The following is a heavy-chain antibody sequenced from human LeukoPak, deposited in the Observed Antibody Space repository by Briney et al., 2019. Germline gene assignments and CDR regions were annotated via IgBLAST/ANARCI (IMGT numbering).Heavy chain of an antibody. Sequence: SPSETLSLTCTVSGGSISSYYWSWIRQPPGKGLEWIGYIYYSGSTNYNPSLKSRVTILVDTSKNQFSLKLSSVTAADTAVYYCARADWNYGSDYWGQGTLVTVSS. CDR3: ARADWNYGSDY. V-gene: IGHV4-59*01. CDR2: IYYSGST. J-gene: IGHJ4*02. CDR1: GGSISSYY. D-gene: IGHD1-7*01.